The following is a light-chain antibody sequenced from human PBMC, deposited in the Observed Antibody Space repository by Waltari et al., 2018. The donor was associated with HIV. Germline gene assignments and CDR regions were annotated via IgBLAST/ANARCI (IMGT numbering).Light chain of an antibody. V-gene: IGLV1-44*01. CDR2: STN. CDR1: SSNIGSNS. Sequence: QSVLTQPPSASGTPGQRVTISCSGGSSNIGSNSVHWYQQLPGTAPRLLLYSTNQRPSRVPDRFSGSKSGTSASLAISGLQSEDEADYYCYSTDSSGNHVVFGGGTKLTVL. CDR3: YSTDSSGNHVV. J-gene: IGLJ2*01.